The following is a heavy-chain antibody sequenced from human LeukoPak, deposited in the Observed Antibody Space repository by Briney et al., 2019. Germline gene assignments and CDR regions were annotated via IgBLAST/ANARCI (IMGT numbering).Heavy chain of an antibody. CDR3: ARGNLGGEWLYPFYHYYMDV. V-gene: IGHV4-39*07. CDR2: VYYSGST. D-gene: IGHD3-3*01. CDR1: GFTFSSYS. Sequence: GSLRLSCAASGFTFSSYSMNWVRQPPGKGLEWIGSVYYSGSTYHNPSLKSRVTISVDMSKNQFSLRLSSVTAADTSVYYCARGNLGGEWLYPFYHYYMDVWGKGTTVTVSS. J-gene: IGHJ6*03.